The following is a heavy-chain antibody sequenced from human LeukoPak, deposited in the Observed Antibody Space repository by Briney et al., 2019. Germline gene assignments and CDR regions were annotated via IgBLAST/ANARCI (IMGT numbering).Heavy chain of an antibody. Sequence: ASVKVSCKASGYTFTSYGISWVRQAPGQGLEWMGWISAYNGNANYAQKLQGRVTMTTDTSTSTAYMELRSLRSDDTAVYYCTIAAAGTFDYWGQGTLVTVSS. V-gene: IGHV1-18*01. CDR1: GYTFTSYG. CDR2: ISAYNGNA. D-gene: IGHD6-13*01. J-gene: IGHJ4*02. CDR3: TIAAAGTFDY.